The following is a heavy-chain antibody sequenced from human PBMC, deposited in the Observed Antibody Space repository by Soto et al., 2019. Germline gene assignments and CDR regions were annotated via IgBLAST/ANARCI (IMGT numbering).Heavy chain of an antibody. J-gene: IGHJ4*02. CDR2: IYYSGST. CDR1: GGSISSSSYY. Sequence: TSETLSLTCTVSGGSISSSSYYWGWIRQPPGKGLEWIGSIYYSGSTYYNPSLKSRVTISVDTSKNQFSLRHEDTAVYYCAKDGGPAYCNSPGCSAEHFDYWGQGTQVTVSS. CDR3: AKDGGPAYCNSPGCSAEHFDY. D-gene: IGHD2-2*01. V-gene: IGHV4-39*02.